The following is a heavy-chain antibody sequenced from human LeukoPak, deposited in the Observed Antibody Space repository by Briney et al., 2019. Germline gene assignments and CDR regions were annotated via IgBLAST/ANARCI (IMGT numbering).Heavy chain of an antibody. Sequence: GGSLRLSCAASGSTFSSNGMYWVRQAPGKGLEWVAFIPYDGRDTYYADSVKGRFTISRDTSKNTLYLQMINLRAEDTAVYYCAKECSASYYFDYWGQGTLVTVSS. V-gene: IGHV3-30*02. J-gene: IGHJ4*02. CDR2: IPYDGRDT. CDR1: GSTFSSNG. CDR3: AKECSASYYFDY. D-gene: IGHD6-19*01.